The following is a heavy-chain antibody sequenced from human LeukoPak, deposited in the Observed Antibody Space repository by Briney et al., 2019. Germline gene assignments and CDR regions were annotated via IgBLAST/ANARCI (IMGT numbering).Heavy chain of an antibody. J-gene: IGHJ5*02. Sequence: GGSLRLSCAASGFTFSSYGMHWVRQAPGKGLEWVAVIWYDGSNKYYADSVKGRFTNSRDNSKNTLYLQMNSLRAEDTAVYYCARDYCSGGSCYRGWFDPWGQGTLVTVSS. CDR1: GFTFSSYG. D-gene: IGHD2-15*01. CDR2: IWYDGSNK. V-gene: IGHV3-33*01. CDR3: ARDYCSGGSCYRGWFDP.